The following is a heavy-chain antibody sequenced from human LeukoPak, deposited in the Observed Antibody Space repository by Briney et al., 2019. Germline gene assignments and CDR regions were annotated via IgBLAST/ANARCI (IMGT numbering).Heavy chain of an antibody. J-gene: IGHJ4*02. D-gene: IGHD2-15*01. CDR3: ANGWSPDY. CDR2: ISGSDANT. CDR1: GFTFSSYA. Sequence: GGSLRLSCAASGFTFSSYAMTWVRQAPGKGLEWVSTISGSDANTYYADSVKGRFTIFRDNSKNTLYLQMNSLRAEDTAVYHCANGWSPDYWGRGTLVTVSS. V-gene: IGHV3-23*01.